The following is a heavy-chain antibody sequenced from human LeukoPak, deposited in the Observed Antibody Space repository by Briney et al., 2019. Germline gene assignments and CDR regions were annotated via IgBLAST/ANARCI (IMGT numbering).Heavy chain of an antibody. CDR1: GGSFSGYY. J-gene: IGHJ4*02. D-gene: IGHD3-10*01. V-gene: IGHV4-34*01. CDR2: INHSGST. CDR3: ARETMGGWFGTYYFDY. Sequence: SETLSLTCAVYGGSFSGYYWSWIRQPPGKGLEWIGEINHSGSTNYNPSLKSRVTISVDTSKNQFSLKLSSVTAADTAVYYCARETMGGWFGTYYFDYWGQGTLVTVSS.